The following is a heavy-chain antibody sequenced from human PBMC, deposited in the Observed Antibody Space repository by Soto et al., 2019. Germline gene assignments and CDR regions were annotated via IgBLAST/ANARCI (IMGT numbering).Heavy chain of an antibody. CDR2: ISAYNGNT. Sequence: ASVKVSCKASGYNFTSYGISWVRQAPGQGLEWMGWISAYNGNTNYAQKLQGRVTMTTDTSTSTAYMELRSLRSDDMAVYYCAAATPGSRGYRDNWFDPWGQGTLVTVSS. D-gene: IGHD3-16*02. J-gene: IGHJ5*02. CDR1: GYNFTSYG. CDR3: AAATPGSRGYRDNWFDP. V-gene: IGHV1-18*03.